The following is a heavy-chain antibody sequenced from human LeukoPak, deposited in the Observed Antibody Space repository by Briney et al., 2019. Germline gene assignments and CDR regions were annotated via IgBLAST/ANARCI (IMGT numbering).Heavy chain of an antibody. J-gene: IGHJ6*02. CDR2: IYIGGST. D-gene: IGHD3-10*01. V-gene: IGHV3-66*01. Sequence: GGSLRLSCAASGFTFSSNYMSWVRQAPGKGLEWVSLIYIGGSTYYADSVKGRFTISRDNSKNTLYLQMNSLRAEDTAVYYCARDLGVSGSGRGMDVWGQGTTVTVSS. CDR1: GFTFSSNY. CDR3: ARDLGVSGSGRGMDV.